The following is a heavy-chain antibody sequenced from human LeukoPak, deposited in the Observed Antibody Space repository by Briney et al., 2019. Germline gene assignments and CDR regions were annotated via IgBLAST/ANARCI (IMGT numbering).Heavy chain of an antibody. J-gene: IGHJ6*03. V-gene: IGHV3-7*01. CDR1: GFTFSSYW. D-gene: IGHD3-22*01. CDR3: ASSFSSAGYSYYYYMDV. CDR2: INQDGSEK. Sequence: GGSLRLSCAASGFTFSSYWMRWVRQAPGKGLEWVANINQDGSEKYFMDSVKGRFTISRDNAKNSLYLQMNSLRAEDTAVYYCASSFSSAGYSYYYYMDVWGKGTTVTVSS.